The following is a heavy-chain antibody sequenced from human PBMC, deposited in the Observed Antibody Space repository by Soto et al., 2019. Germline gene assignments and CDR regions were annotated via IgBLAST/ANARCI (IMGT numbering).Heavy chain of an antibody. CDR3: ARDRGSDDPIDY. CDR2: IWHDGMNK. D-gene: IGHD3-10*01. CDR1: GFTFGSYG. J-gene: IGHJ4*02. Sequence: QVQLVESGGGVVQPERSLTLSCAASGFTFGSYGMHWIRQAPGKGLEWVAVIWHDGMNKYYADSVRGRLTISRDNSKNTLYLHMNSLRAEDTAVYYCARDRGSDDPIDYWGQGTLVTVSS. V-gene: IGHV3-33*01.